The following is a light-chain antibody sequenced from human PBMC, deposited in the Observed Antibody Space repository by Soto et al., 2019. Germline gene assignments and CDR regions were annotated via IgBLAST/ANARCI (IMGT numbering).Light chain of an antibody. V-gene: IGLV4-69*01. J-gene: IGLJ2*01. CDR3: QTWGTGIVI. CDR1: SGHSNYA. Sequence: QSVLTQSPSASASLGASVKLTCTLSSGHSNYAIAWHQQQPEKGPWYLMKLNRDGSHSKGDGIPNRFSGSSSGAERYLTISSLQSEDEADYYCQTWGTGIVIFGGGTKLTVL. CDR2: LNRDGSH.